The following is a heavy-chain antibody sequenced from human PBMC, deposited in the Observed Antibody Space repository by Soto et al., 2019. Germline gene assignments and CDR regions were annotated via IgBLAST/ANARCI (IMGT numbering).Heavy chain of an antibody. Sequence: QITLKESGPTLVKPTQTLTLTCASSGFSLNTRGVGVGWIRQPPGKALEWLALIYWDNDKRYSPSLKSRLTITKDTPKNHVVLMMTDMDPVDTATYYCAHNNYYGSGSVYWGQGTLVTVSS. J-gene: IGHJ4*02. CDR3: AHNNYYGSGSVY. D-gene: IGHD3-10*01. V-gene: IGHV2-5*02. CDR1: GFSLNTRGVG. CDR2: IYWDNDK.